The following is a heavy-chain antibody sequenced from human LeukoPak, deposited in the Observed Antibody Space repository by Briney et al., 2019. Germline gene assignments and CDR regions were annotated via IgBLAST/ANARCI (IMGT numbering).Heavy chain of an antibody. J-gene: IGHJ6*02. V-gene: IGHV1-2*02. D-gene: IGHD4-23*01. CDR2: INSNSGGT. CDR3: ARDDGGKRDGLDV. Sequence: ASVKVSCKASGYTFTGYYMHWVRQTPGQGLEGMGWINSNSGGTNYAQKFQGRVTMTRDTSISTAYMELSRLRSDDTAVYFCARDDGGKRDGLDVWGQGTTVTVSS. CDR1: GYTFTGYY.